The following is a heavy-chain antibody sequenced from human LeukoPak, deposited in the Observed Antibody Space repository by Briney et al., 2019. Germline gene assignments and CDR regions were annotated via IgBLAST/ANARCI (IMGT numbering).Heavy chain of an antibody. CDR1: GGTFSSYA. D-gene: IGHD2-15*01. V-gene: IGHV1-69*05. CDR3: ARVGSYCSGGSCRQYYFDY. Sequence: SVKVSCKASGGTFSSYAISWVRQAPGQGLEWMGRIIPIFGTANYAQKLQGRVTITTDESTSTAYMELSSLRSEDTAVYYCARVGSYCSGGSCRQYYFDYWGQGTLVTVSS. CDR2: IIPIFGTA. J-gene: IGHJ4*02.